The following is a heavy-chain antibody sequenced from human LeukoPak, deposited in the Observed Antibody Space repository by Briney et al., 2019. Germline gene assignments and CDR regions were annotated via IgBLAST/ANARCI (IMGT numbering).Heavy chain of an antibody. CDR1: GGYISSYC. V-gene: IGHV4-59*01. D-gene: IGHD2/OR15-2a*01. J-gene: IGHJ6*03. Sequence: PSETLSLTCTVSGGYISSYCWSWIRQPPGKGLEYIGHIYYSGNTDYNPSLKSRVTISVDTSKNQFSLNLSSVTAADTAVYYCARWYCSSTTCYHMDVWGKGTTVTVSS. CDR3: ARWYCSSTTCYHMDV. CDR2: IYYSGNT.